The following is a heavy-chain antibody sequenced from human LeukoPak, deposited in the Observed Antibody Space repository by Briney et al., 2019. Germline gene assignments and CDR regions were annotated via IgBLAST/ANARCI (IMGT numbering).Heavy chain of an antibody. Sequence: SETLSLTCTVSGGSISSSSYYWGWIRQPPGKGLEWIGSIYYSGSTYSNPSLTSRVTISVDTSKNQFSLKLSSVTAADTAVYYCARGTSSWYYFDYWGQGTLVTVSS. J-gene: IGHJ4*02. CDR3: ARGTSSWYYFDY. D-gene: IGHD6-13*01. V-gene: IGHV4-39*07. CDR1: GGSISSSSYY. CDR2: IYYSGST.